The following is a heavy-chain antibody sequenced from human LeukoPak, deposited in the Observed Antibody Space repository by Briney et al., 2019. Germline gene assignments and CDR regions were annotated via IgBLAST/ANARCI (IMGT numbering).Heavy chain of an antibody. V-gene: IGHV3-43*01. J-gene: IGHJ4*02. CDR2: AGWAGGTT. CDR3: AKELDTMFFDY. CDR1: GFNFDRYT. D-gene: IGHD3-10*02. Sequence: GGSLRLSCATSGFNFDRYTIHWVRQAPGKGLEWVSLAGWAGGTTFYSDSVRGRFTISRDSGRKSVYLQMNCLTTDDTAFYFCAKELDTMFFDYWGQGALVTASS.